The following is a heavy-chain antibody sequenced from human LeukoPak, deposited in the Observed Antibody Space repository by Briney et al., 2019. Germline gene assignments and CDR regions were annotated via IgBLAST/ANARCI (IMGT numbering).Heavy chain of an antibody. D-gene: IGHD5-24*01. CDR2: ITQDGSEK. J-gene: IGHJ3*02. V-gene: IGHV3-7*01. CDR3: ARDADGGPIINGAFDI. Sequence: QPGGSLRLSCAASGFTFSRYWMTWVRQAPGKGLEWVASITQDGSEKYYVDSVKGRFTVSRDNAKNSLYLQMNSLRVEDTAVYYCARDADGGPIINGAFDIWGQGAMVTVSS. CDR1: GFTFSRYW.